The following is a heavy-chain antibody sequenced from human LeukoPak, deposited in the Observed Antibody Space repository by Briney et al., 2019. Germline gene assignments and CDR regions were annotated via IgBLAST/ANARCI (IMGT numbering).Heavy chain of an antibody. CDR3: ARLGIQLWYHFDY. CDR2: ISYNGST. J-gene: IGHJ4*02. D-gene: IGHD5-18*01. CDR1: SGSISSTSYY. Sequence: PSETLSLTCTVSSGSISSTSYYWGWIRQPPRKGLEWIGTISYNGSTYYNLSLKSRVTSSVDTSKNQFSLKLSSVTAADTAVYYCARLGIQLWYHFDYWGRGTLVTVSS. V-gene: IGHV4-39*01.